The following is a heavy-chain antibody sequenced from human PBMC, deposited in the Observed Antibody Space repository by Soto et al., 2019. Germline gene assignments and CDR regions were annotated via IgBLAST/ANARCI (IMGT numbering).Heavy chain of an antibody. V-gene: IGHV3-23*01. CDR2: ITGSGGGI. Sequence: GGSLRLSCAASGFTFSSYVMSWVRQAPGKGLEWVSAITGSGGGIYYVDSVRGRFTISRDHSKNTLYLQMSSLRAEDTALYYYVKGSASARSYYFDYWGQEALVTVYS. J-gene: IGHJ4*02. CDR3: VKGSASARSYYFDY. CDR1: GFTFSSYV. D-gene: IGHD3-10*01.